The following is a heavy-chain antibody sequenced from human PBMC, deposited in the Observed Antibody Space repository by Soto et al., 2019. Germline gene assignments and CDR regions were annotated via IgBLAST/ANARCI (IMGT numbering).Heavy chain of an antibody. CDR2: IKSKTDGGTT. J-gene: IGHJ6*02. V-gene: IGHV3-15*01. CDR3: TTPEHYYYGMDV. Sequence: PGGSLRLSCAAPGFTFSNAWMSWVRQAPGKGLEWVGRIKSKTDGGTTDYAAPVKGRFTISRDDSKNTLYLQMNSLKTEDTAVYYCTTPEHYYYGMDVWGQGTTVTVSS. CDR1: GFTFSNAW.